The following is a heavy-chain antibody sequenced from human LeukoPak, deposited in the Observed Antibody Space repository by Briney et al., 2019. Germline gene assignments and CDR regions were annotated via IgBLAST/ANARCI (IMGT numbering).Heavy chain of an antibody. D-gene: IGHD3-10*01. CDR3: ARGTTMVRGVITPYYYYYMDV. V-gene: IGHV4-59*01. J-gene: IGHJ6*03. Sequence: SETLSLTRTVSGGSISSYYWSWIRQPPGKGLEWIGYIYYSGSTNYNPSLKSRVTISVDTSKNQFSLKLSSVTAADTAVYYCARGTTMVRGVITPYYYYYMDVWGKGTTVTVSS. CDR2: IYYSGST. CDR1: GGSISSYY.